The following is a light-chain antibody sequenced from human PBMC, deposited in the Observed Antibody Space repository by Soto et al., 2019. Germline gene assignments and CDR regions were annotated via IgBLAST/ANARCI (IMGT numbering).Light chain of an antibody. CDR2: DAS. Sequence: EIVMTQSPATLSVSPGVRATLSCRASQSVSNNLAWYQQKPGQAPRLLMYDASTRATGIPARFSGTGSGREFTLTISSLQSEDFAVYYCQQYNNWPLYSFGQGTRLEIK. CDR3: QQYNNWPLYS. V-gene: IGKV3-15*01. J-gene: IGKJ2*03. CDR1: QSVSNN.